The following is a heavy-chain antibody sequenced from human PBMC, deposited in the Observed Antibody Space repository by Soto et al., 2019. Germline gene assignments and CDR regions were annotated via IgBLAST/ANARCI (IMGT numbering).Heavy chain of an antibody. D-gene: IGHD5-12*01. CDR1: GFTFSSYG. CDR2: ISYDGSSK. CDR3: AKDQHRDIAAIGSYGMDV. V-gene: IGHV3-30*18. J-gene: IGHJ6*02. Sequence: PGGSLRLSCAASGFTFSSYGMHWVRQAPGKGLEWVAVISYDGSSKYYADSVKGRFTISRDKSKNTLYLQMNSLRAEDTAVYYCAKDQHRDIAAIGSYGMDVWGQGTTVTVSS.